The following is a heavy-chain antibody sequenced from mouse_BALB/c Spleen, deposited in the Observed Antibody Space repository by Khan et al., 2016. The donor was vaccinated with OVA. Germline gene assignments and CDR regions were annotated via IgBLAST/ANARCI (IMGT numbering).Heavy chain of an antibody. CDR3: ARDYWFVY. V-gene: IGHV5-6-5*01. CDR1: GFTFSNYA. J-gene: IGHJ3*01. CDR2: ISSGGNT. Sequence: EVELVESGGGLVKPGGSLKVSCAASGFTFSNYAMSRVRQTAEKRMEWVASISSGGNTYFPDSVKGRFTISRDNVRNIVYLQMSSLRSEDTAMYYCARDYWFVYWGQGTLVTVSA.